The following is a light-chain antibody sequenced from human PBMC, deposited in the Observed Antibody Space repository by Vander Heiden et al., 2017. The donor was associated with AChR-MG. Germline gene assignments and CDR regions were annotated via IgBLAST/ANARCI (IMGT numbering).Light chain of an antibody. CDR1: DSDVGRYNL. Sequence: QSALTQPASVSGSPGQSITISCTGTDSDVGRYNLVSWYQKHPGKAPKLMIYEVTKRPSGVSNRFSGSKSGNTAFLTISGLQTEDEADYYCCSYAGSTTWVFGGGTKLTVL. CDR3: CSYAGSTTWV. V-gene: IGLV2-23*02. J-gene: IGLJ3*02. CDR2: EVT.